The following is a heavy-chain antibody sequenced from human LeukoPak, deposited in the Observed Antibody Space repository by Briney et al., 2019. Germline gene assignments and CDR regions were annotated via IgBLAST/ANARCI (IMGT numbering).Heavy chain of an antibody. J-gene: IGHJ5*02. D-gene: IGHD3-10*01. CDR1: GYSISSSSYY. V-gene: IGHV4-39*01. CDR2: IYYSGST. Sequence: SDTLSLTCTVSGYSISSSSYYWGWIRQPPGKGLEWIGSIYYSGSTYYNPSLKSRVTISVDTSKNQFSLKLSSVTAADTAVYYCARVLLWFGELLGWFDPWGQGTLVTVSS. CDR3: ARVLLWFGELLGWFDP.